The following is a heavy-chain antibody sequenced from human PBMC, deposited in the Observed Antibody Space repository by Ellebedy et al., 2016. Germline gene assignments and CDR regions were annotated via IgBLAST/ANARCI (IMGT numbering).Heavy chain of an antibody. CDR2: ISRDSGTTI. CDR1: GFTFSDHY. Sequence: GESLKISCAASGFTFSDHYLSWIRQDPGKGLEWVSYISRDSGTTIYYADSVKGRFTISRDNAKNSVYLQMNSLRAEDTAVYYCARGHYGMDVWGQGTTVTVSS. D-gene: IGHD3-10*01. J-gene: IGHJ6*02. V-gene: IGHV3-11*01. CDR3: ARGHYGMDV.